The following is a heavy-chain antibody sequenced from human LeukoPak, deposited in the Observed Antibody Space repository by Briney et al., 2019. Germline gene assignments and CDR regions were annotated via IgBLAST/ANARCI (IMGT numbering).Heavy chain of an antibody. CDR2: INPKSGGT. CDR1: GYTFTGYY. D-gene: IGHD6-13*01. V-gene: IGHV1-2*02. Sequence: ASVKVSCKTSGYTFTGYYMHCVRQAPGQGLEWMGWINPKSGGTNYAQKFQGRDTMTRDTSINTAYVEVSRLRSDDTAVYYCARAVSLDSSSWYAFDIWGQGTMVTVSS. CDR3: ARAVSLDSSSWYAFDI. J-gene: IGHJ3*02.